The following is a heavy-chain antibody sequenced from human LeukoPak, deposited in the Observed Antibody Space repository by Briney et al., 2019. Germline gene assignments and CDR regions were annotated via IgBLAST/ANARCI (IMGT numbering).Heavy chain of an antibody. CDR1: GFTFSTYS. Sequence: PGGSLRLSCVASGFTFSTYSMNWVRQAPGKGLECVSSISSSGAYIYYADSVKGRFTISRDNSKNTLYLQMNSLRAEDTAVYYCAKGYSSGWVFDYWGQGTLVTVSS. CDR2: ISSSGAYI. CDR3: AKGYSSGWVFDY. D-gene: IGHD6-19*01. J-gene: IGHJ4*02. V-gene: IGHV3-21*01.